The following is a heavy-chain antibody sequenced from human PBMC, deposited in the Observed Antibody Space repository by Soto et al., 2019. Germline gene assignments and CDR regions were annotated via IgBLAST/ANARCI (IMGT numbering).Heavy chain of an antibody. Sequence: PSETLSLTCTVSGGSISSGGYYWSWIRQPPGKGLEWIGYIYYSGSTYYNPSLKSRVTISVDTSKNQFSLKLSSVTAADTAVYYCARDEVGWYSSSWYRPYNWFDPWGQGTLVTVSS. D-gene: IGHD6-13*01. CDR3: ARDEVGWYSSSWYRPYNWFDP. CDR2: IYYSGST. J-gene: IGHJ5*02. V-gene: IGHV4-30-4*08. CDR1: GGSISSGGYY.